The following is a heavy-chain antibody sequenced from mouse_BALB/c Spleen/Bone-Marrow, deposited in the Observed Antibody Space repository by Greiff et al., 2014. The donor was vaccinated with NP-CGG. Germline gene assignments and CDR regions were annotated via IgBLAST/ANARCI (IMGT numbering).Heavy chain of an antibody. Sequence: EVMLVESGGGLVQPGGSLKLSCAASGFDFSGYWMTWVRQAPGKGLEWIGEINPDSRTINYKPSLKEKFIMSRDNAKNTLYLQMSKVMSEDTALYYCARNGYYGWITYWGQGTLVTVSA. CDR3: ARNGYYGWITY. CDR2: INPDSRTI. CDR1: GFDFSGYW. D-gene: IGHD2-3*01. V-gene: IGHV4-1*02. J-gene: IGHJ3*01.